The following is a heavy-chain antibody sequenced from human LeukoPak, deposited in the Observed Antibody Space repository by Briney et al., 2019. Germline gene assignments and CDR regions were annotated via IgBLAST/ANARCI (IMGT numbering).Heavy chain of an antibody. D-gene: IGHD5-12*01. J-gene: IGHJ6*03. CDR1: GFTFGSYA. CDR3: AKGSGYEARYYYYYMDV. V-gene: IGHV3-23*01. CDR2: INGGGGST. Sequence: PGGSLRLSCAASGFTFGSYALNWVRQAPGKRLEWVSAINGGGGSTYYADSVKGRFTISRDNSKNTLYLHVNSLRPEDTAVYYCAKGSGYEARYYYYYMDVWGKGTTVTISS.